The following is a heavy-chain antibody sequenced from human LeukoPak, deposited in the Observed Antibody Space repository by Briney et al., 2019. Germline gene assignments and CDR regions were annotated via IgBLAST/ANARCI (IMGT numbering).Heavy chain of an antibody. Sequence: RTSQTLSLTCAVSGGSISSGGYAWSGIRQPPGKGLEWIGYIYHSGSTYYNPSLKSRVTISVDRSKNQFSLKLSSVTAADTAVYYCARDSRGYGGGSFDYWGQGTLVTVSS. D-gene: IGHD4-23*01. V-gene: IGHV4-30-2*01. CDR1: GGSISSGGYA. CDR2: IYHSGST. J-gene: IGHJ4*02. CDR3: ARDSRGYGGGSFDY.